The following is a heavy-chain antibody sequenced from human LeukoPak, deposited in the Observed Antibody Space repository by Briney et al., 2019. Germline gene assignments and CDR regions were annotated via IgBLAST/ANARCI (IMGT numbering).Heavy chain of an antibody. Sequence: ASVKVSCKASGGTFSRYAISWVRQAPGQGLEWMGGIIPIFGTANYAQKFQGRVTITADESTSTAYMELSSLRSEDTAVYYCAMYYDFWSGYYTGIDYWGQGTLVTVSS. CDR3: AMYYDFWSGYYTGIDY. CDR2: IIPIFGTA. J-gene: IGHJ4*02. CDR1: GGTFSRYA. D-gene: IGHD3-3*01. V-gene: IGHV1-69*01.